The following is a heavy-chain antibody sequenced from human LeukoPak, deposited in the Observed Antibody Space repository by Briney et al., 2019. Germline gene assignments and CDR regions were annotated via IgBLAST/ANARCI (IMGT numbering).Heavy chain of an antibody. CDR3: AKDVSWNWFDP. CDR1: GFTFSTYA. J-gene: IGHJ5*02. V-gene: IGHV3-30*18. CDR2: ISYDGSNK. Sequence: GGSLRLSCAASGFTFSTYAMHWVRQAPGKGLEWVAVISYDGSNKYYADSVKGRFTISRDNSKNTLYLQMNTLRAEDTAVYYCAKDVSWNWFDPWGQGNLVTVSS.